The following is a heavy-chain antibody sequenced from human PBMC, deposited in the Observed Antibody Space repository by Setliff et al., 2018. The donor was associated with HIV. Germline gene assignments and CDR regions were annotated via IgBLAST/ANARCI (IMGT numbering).Heavy chain of an antibody. CDR2: IDPSGSRI. CDR1: EFTLSGYS. V-gene: IGHV3-23*01. D-gene: IGHD2-2*03. Sequence: GGSLRLSCAASEFTLSGYSMSWVRQVPGKGLEWVSAIDPSGSRIFYSDSVKGRFTISRDNSRNTLYLQMNSLTAEDTAVYYCAKVDNGHCTSASCRDFDYWGQGTLVTVSS. J-gene: IGHJ4*02. CDR3: AKVDNGHCTSASCRDFDY.